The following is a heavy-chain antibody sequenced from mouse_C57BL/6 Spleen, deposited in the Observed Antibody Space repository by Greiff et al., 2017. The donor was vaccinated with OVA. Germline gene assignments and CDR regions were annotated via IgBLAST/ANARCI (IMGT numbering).Heavy chain of an antibody. CDR1: GYTFTSYW. Sequence: QVQLQQPGAELVKPGASVKLSCKASGYTFTSYWMHWVKQRPGQGLEWIGMIHPNSGSTNYNEKLKSKATLTVDKSSSTAYMQLSSLTSEDSAVYYSARSFTVVANYYAMDYWGQGTSVTVSS. CDR3: ARSFTVVANYYAMDY. J-gene: IGHJ4*01. CDR2: IHPNSGST. V-gene: IGHV1-64*01. D-gene: IGHD1-1*01.